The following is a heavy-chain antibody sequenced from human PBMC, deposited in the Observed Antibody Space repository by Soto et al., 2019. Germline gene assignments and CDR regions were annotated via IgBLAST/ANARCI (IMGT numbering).Heavy chain of an antibody. CDR2: IWYDGSNK. J-gene: IGHJ4*02. CDR1: GFTFSSYG. Sequence: HPGGSLRLSCAASGFTFSSYGMHWVRQAPGKGLEWVAVIWYDGSNKYYADSVKGRFTISRDNSKNTLYLQMNSLRAEDTAVYYCARDQGGYLLREIDYWGQGALVTVSS. V-gene: IGHV3-33*01. D-gene: IGHD5-12*01. CDR3: ARDQGGYLLREIDY.